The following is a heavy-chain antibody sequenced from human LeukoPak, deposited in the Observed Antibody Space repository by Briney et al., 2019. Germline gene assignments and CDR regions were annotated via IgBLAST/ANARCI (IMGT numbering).Heavy chain of an antibody. CDR3: ARGRDGYHGDWFDP. D-gene: IGHD5-24*01. J-gene: IGHJ5*02. CDR2: ISWDGGST. Sequence: GGSLRLSCAASGFTFDDYTMHWVRQAPGKGLEWVSLISWDGGSTYYADSVKGRFTISRDNSKNSLYLQMSSLRTEDTALYYCARGRDGYHGDWFDPWGQGTLVTVSS. V-gene: IGHV3-43*01. CDR1: GFTFDDYT.